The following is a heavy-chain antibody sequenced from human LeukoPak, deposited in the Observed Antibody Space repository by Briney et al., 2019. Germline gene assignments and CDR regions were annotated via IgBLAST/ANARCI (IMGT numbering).Heavy chain of an antibody. D-gene: IGHD3-10*01. V-gene: IGHV4-59*08. CDR3: ARHITMVRGVPYNCFDP. CDR2: IYSSGST. J-gene: IGHJ5*02. CDR1: GDSISSYN. Sequence: SETLSLTCTVSGDSISSYNWTWIRQPPGQGLEWIGYIYSSGSTDYNPSLKSRVTFSLDTSKNQLSLKLNSVTAADTAIYYCARHITMVRGVPYNCFDPWGQGTLVTVSS.